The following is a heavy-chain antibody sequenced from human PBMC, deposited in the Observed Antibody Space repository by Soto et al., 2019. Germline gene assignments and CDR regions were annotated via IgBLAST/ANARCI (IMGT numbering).Heavy chain of an antibody. Sequence: EVQLVESGVGLVQPGRSLRLSCAASGFTFDDYAMHWVRQAPGKGLEWVSGISWNSGSIGYADSVKGRFTISRDNAKNSLYLQMNSLRAEDTALYYCAKDHRGKGLLPRTGYFDLWGRGTLVTVSS. J-gene: IGHJ2*01. CDR2: ISWNSGSI. D-gene: IGHD2-15*01. CDR3: AKDHRGKGLLPRTGYFDL. V-gene: IGHV3-9*01. CDR1: GFTFDDYA.